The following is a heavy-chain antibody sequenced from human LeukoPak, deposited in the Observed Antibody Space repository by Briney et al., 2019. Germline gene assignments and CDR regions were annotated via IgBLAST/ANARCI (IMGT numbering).Heavy chain of an antibody. J-gene: IGHJ5*02. CDR3: AAQQWLENWFDP. D-gene: IGHD6-19*01. V-gene: IGHV3-23*01. CDR1: GFTFDDYA. CDR2: ISGSGGST. Sequence: GGSLRLSCAASGFTFDDYAMHWVRQAPGKGLEWVSAISGSGGSTYYADSVKGRFTISRDNSKNTLYLQMNSLRAEDTAVYYCAAQQWLENWFDPWGQGTLVTVSS.